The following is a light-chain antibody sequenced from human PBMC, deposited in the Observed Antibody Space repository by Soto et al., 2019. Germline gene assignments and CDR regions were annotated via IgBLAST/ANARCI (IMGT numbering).Light chain of an antibody. CDR1: QSVSSNY. J-gene: IGKJ1*01. Sequence: EIVLTQSPGTLSLSPGERATLSCRARQSVSSNYVAWYQQKFGQAPRLLIYDASSRATGVPDRFSGSVSGTDFSLTISRLEPEDFAVYYCRQYGSPPRTSDKGT. CDR3: RQYGSPPRT. V-gene: IGKV3-20*01. CDR2: DAS.